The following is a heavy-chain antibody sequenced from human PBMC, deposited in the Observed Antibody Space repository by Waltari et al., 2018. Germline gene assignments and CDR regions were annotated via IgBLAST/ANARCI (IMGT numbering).Heavy chain of an antibody. CDR2: FSNAGRT. CDR1: VFTFSRFA. Sequence: QLLESGGGLVEPGWSLRLSCVGSVFTFSRFAISWVRQAPGKGLEWVSAFSNAGRTYYAASVRGRFTVIRDDDKSTLYMQMDDLRVEDTAVYYCAKDHPTSGWPAFEVWGQGTVVTVSS. J-gene: IGHJ4*02. D-gene: IGHD6-19*01. CDR3: AKDHPTSGWPAFEV. V-gene: IGHV3-23*01.